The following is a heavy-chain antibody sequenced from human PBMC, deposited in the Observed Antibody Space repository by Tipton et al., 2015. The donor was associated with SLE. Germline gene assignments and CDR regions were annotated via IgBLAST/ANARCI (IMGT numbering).Heavy chain of an antibody. CDR1: GYSINRGYS. CDR2: IYHSGST. V-gene: IGHV4-38-2*02. D-gene: IGHD7-27*01. CDR3: ARDLTGDKGY. Sequence: TLSLTCNVSGYSINRGYSWGWIRQPPGKGLEWIGRIYHSGSTYYSPSLKNRVTISIDRSKNQFSLNLSSVTVADTAVYFCARDLTGDKGYWGQGTLVTVSS. J-gene: IGHJ4*02.